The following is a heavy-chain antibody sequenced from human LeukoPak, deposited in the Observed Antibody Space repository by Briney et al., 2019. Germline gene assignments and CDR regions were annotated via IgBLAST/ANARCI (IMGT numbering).Heavy chain of an antibody. CDR1: GYTFTGYY. CDR3: GRRSYYYYYYMDV. CDR2: INPNSGGT. V-gene: IGHV1-2*02. J-gene: IGHJ6*03. D-gene: IGHD5-24*01. Sequence: ASVKVSCKASGYTFTGYYMHWVRQAPGQGLEWMGWINPNSGGTNYAQKFQGRVTMTRDTSISTAYMELSRLRSDDTAVYYCGRRSYYYYYYMDVWGKGTTVTVSS.